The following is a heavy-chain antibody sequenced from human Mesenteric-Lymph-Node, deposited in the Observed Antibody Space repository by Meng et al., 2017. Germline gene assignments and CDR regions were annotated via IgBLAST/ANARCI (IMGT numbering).Heavy chain of an antibody. Sequence: VQRVEAGGGLVHPGGSLRLFCAASGFTFRTYWMHWVRQAPGKGLVWVSRINSDGTITTYADSVKGRFVISRDNAKNTLYLQMNTLRAEDTAVYYCAAAMGSFWGQGALVTVS. CDR3: AAAMGSF. CDR2: INSDGTIT. J-gene: IGHJ4*02. D-gene: IGHD5-18*01. CDR1: GFTFRTYW. V-gene: IGHV3-74*01.